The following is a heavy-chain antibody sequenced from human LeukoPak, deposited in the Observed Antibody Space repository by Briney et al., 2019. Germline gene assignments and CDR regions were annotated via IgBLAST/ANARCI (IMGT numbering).Heavy chain of an antibody. D-gene: IGHD3-9*01. CDR2: IYYSGST. Sequence: SETLSLTCTVSGYSISSGYYWGWIRQPPGKGLEWIGSIYYSGSTYYNPSLKSRVTISVDTSKNQFSLKLSSVTAADTAVYYCARRRHILTGSAARYNWFDPWGQGTLVTVSS. V-gene: IGHV4-38-2*02. J-gene: IGHJ5*02. CDR1: GYSISSGYY. CDR3: ARRRHILTGSAARYNWFDP.